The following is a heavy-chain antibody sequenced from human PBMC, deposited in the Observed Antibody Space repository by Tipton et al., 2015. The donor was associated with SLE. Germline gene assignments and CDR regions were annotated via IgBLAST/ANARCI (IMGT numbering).Heavy chain of an antibody. CDR3: ARACRQPLGGAGFDY. D-gene: IGHD6-13*01. J-gene: IGHJ4*02. V-gene: IGHV1-69*13. CDR2: IIPIFGTA. Sequence: QLVQSGAEVKKPGASVKVSCKASGYTFTSYGINWVRQAPGQGLEWMGGIIPIFGTANYAQKFQGRVTITADESTSTAYMELSSLRSEGPAVYYCARACRQPLGGAGFDYWGQGTLVTVSS. CDR1: GYTFTSYG.